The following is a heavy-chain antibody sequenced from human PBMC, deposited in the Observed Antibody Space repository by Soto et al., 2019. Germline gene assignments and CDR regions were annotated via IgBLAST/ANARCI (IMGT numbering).Heavy chain of an antibody. CDR2: ISYDGSNK. CDR1: GFTFSSYG. D-gene: IGHD3-22*01. V-gene: IGHV3-30*18. Sequence: GGSLRLSCAASGFTFSSYGMHWVRQAPGKGLEWVAVISYDGSNKYYADSVKGRFTISRDNSKNTLYLQMNSLRAEDTAVYYCAKDRITMIVVDYYFDYWGQGTLVTVSS. CDR3: AKDRITMIVVDYYFDY. J-gene: IGHJ4*02.